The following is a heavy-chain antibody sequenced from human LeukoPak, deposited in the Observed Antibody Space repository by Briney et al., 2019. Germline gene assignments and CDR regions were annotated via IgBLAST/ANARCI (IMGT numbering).Heavy chain of an antibody. J-gene: IGHJ5*02. CDR2: MNPNSGNT. D-gene: IGHD3-10*01. CDR1: GYTFTSYD. CDR3: ARGKTMVRGDWFDP. Sequence: VASVKVSCKASGYTFTSYDISWVRQATGQGLEWMGWMNPNSGNTGYAQKFQGRVTMTRNTSISTAYMELSSLRSEDTAVYYCARGKTMVRGDWFDPWGQGTLVTVSS. V-gene: IGHV1-8*01.